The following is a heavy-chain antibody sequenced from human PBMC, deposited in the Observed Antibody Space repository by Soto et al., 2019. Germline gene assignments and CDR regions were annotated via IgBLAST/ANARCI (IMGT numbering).Heavy chain of an antibody. Sequence: EVQLVESGGGSVQPGGSLRLSCAASGFTFSTFSMNWVRQAPGRGLEWISYISGGGRPISYADSVKGRFTISRDNAKNSLYLQMDSLTDEDTAVYYCARDLGWAVDSWCQGTLVTVSS. J-gene: IGHJ4*02. CDR1: GFTFSTFS. D-gene: IGHD6-19*01. V-gene: IGHV3-48*02. CDR3: ARDLGWAVDS. CDR2: ISGGGRPI.